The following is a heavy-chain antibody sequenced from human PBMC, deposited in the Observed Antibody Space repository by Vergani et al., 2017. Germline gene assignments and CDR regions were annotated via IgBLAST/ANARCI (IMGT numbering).Heavy chain of an antibody. D-gene: IGHD3-16*02. V-gene: IGHV3-21*01. CDR3: AGDPSYYDYVWGSYRYSYCFEC. CDR1: GFTFSSYS. J-gene: IGHJ4*02. CDR2: ISSSSSYI. Sequence: EVQLVESGGGLVKPGGSLRLSCAASGFTFSSYSMNWVRQAPGKGLEWVSSISSSSSYIYYADSVKGRFTISRDNAKNSLYLQMNSLRAEDTAVYYCAGDPSYYDYVWGSYRYSYCFECWGQGTLVAVSS.